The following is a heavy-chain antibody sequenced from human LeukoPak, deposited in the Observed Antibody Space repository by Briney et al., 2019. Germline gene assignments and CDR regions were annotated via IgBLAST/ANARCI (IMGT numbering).Heavy chain of an antibody. V-gene: IGHV4-59*08. Sequence: PSETLSLTCTVSGGSISSYFWSWLRQPPGKGVEWIGYIYYSGSTNYNPSLKSRVTISVDTSKNQFSLKLSSVPAADTAVYYCARIDRAVAGTIDYWGQGTLVTVSS. J-gene: IGHJ4*02. CDR1: GGSISSYF. CDR2: IYYSGST. CDR3: ARIDRAVAGTIDY. D-gene: IGHD6-19*01.